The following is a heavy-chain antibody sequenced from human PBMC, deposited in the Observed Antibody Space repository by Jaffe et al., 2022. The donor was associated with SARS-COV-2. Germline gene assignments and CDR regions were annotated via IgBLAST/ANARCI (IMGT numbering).Heavy chain of an antibody. D-gene: IGHD3-10*01. J-gene: IGHJ4*02. V-gene: IGHV3-30*04. CDR3: ATGFGELTDY. Sequence: QVQLVESGGGVVQPGRSLRLSCAASGFTFSTYDMHWVRQAPGKGLEWVSVISYDGGDKYYADSVKGRFTISRDNSKNTVFLQMNSLRAEDTAVYYCATGFGELTDYWGQGTLVTVSS. CDR2: ISYDGGDK. CDR1: GFTFSTYD.